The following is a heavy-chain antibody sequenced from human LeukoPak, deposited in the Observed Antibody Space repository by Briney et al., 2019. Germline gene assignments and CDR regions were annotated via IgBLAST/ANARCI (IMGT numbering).Heavy chain of an antibody. D-gene: IGHD3-10*01. CDR3: ARVTPSSLLWFGELVGYYYYYMDV. J-gene: IGHJ6*03. CDR1: GYTFTGYY. CDR2: INPNSGGT. Sequence: GASVKVSCKASGYTFTGYYMHWVRQAPGQGLEWMGWINPNSGGTNYAQKLQGRVTMTTDTSTSTAYMELRSLRSDDTAVYYCARVTPSSLLWFGELVGYYYYYMDVWGKGTTVTISS. V-gene: IGHV1-2*02.